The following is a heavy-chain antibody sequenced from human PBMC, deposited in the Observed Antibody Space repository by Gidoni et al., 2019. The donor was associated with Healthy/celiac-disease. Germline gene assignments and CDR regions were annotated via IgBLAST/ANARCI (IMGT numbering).Heavy chain of an antibody. CDR1: GDSVSSNSAA. V-gene: IGHV6-1*01. J-gene: IGHJ6*02. CDR3: ARDLDGDYPWDYYYGMDV. CDR2: TYYRSKWYN. Sequence: QVQLQQSGPGLVKPSQTLSLTFAISGDSVSSNSAAWNWIRQSPSRGLEWLGRTYYRSKWYNDYAVSVKSRITINPDTSKNQFSLQLNSVTPEDTAVYYCARDLDGDYPWDYYYGMDVWGQGTTVTVSS. D-gene: IGHD4-17*01.